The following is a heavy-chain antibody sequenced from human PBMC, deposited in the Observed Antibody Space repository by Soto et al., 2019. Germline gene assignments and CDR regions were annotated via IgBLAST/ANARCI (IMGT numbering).Heavy chain of an antibody. D-gene: IGHD3-22*01. CDR3: ARGVHYDSSGYYYFY. J-gene: IGHJ4*02. Sequence: QVQLVQSGAEVKKPGSSVKVSCKASGGTFSTYAIDWVRQAPGQGLEWMGGIIPLFGTAKYAQNFQGRITITADESTNTADMELRSLRAQDTAVYYCARGVHYDSSGYYYFYWGQGTLVTVSS. CDR1: GGTFSTYA. CDR2: IIPLFGTA. V-gene: IGHV1-69*01.